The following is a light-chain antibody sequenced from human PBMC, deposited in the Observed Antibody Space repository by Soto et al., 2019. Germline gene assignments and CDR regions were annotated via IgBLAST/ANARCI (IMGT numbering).Light chain of an antibody. J-gene: IGKJ3*01. V-gene: IGKV1-39*01. CDR2: ESS. CDR1: QSISIY. Sequence: DIQLTQSPSSLSASVGDRVTITCRASQSISIYLNWYQQKPGKAPKLLISESSKLQSGVPSGFSGSGLGTDFTLTSSSLQPEDFATYYCQQSYSTPFTFGPGTTVDI. CDR3: QQSYSTPFT.